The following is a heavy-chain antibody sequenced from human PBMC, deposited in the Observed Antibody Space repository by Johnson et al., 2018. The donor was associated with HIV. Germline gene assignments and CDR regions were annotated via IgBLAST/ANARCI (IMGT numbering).Heavy chain of an antibody. CDR3: AKDLLIKLYSADAFNI. J-gene: IGHJ3*02. Sequence: VQLVESGGGLVQPGGSLRLSCAASGFTFSSYDMHWVRQATGNGLERVSAIGTAGDTYYPGSVKGRFTISRDNSKSTLYLQMNSLRAEDTAVYYCAKDLLIKLYSADAFNIWGQGTMVTVAS. CDR1: GFTFSSYD. D-gene: IGHD5-12*01. V-gene: IGHV3-13*01. CDR2: IGTAGDT.